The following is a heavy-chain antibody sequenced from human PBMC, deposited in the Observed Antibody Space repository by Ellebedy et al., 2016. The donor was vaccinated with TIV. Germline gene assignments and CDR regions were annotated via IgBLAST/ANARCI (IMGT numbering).Heavy chain of an antibody. CDR1: GYTFTSYG. V-gene: IGHV1-18*01. D-gene: IGHD3-22*01. J-gene: IGHJ4*02. CDR2: ISAYNGNT. Sequence: AASVKVSCKASGYTFTSYGISWVRQAPGQGLEWMGWISAYNGNTNYAQKLQGRVTMTTDTSTSTAYMELRSLRSDDTAVYYYARDRGTYYYDSSGSDSFDYWGQGTLVTVSS. CDR3: ARDRGTYYYDSSGSDSFDY.